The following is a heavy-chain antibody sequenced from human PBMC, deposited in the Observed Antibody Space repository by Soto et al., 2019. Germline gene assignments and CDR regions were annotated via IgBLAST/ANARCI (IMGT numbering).Heavy chain of an antibody. CDR2: ISAYNGNT. D-gene: IGHD4-17*01. Sequence: QVQLVQSGAEVKKPGASVKVSCKASGYTFTSYGISWVRQAPGQGLEWMGWISAYNGNTNYAQKLQGRVTMTTDTSTSRAYMELRSLRSDDTAVYYCASRRQLDCDYYRGKDAFDIWGQGTMVTVSS. V-gene: IGHV1-18*01. CDR1: GYTFTSYG. J-gene: IGHJ3*02. CDR3: ASRRQLDCDYYRGKDAFDI.